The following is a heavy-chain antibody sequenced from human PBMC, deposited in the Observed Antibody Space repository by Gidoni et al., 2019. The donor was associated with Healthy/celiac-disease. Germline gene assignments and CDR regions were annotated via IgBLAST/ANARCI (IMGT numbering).Heavy chain of an antibody. J-gene: IGHJ3*02. CDR2: ISWNSGSI. V-gene: IGHV3-9*01. CDR1: GFTFDDYA. Sequence: EVQLVESGGGLVQPGRSLRLSCAASGFTFDDYAMHWVRQAPGKGLEWVSGISWNSGSIGDADSVKGRFTISRDNAKNSLYLQMNSLRAEDTALYYCAKDSQQTAVVVGAFDIWGQGTMVTVSS. CDR3: AKDSQQTAVVVGAFDI. D-gene: IGHD2-15*01.